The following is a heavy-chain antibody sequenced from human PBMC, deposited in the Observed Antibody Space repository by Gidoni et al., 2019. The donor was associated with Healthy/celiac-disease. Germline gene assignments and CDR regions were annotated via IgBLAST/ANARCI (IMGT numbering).Heavy chain of an antibody. CDR3: ARIPVCGYDNWFDP. V-gene: IGHV2-70*01. CDR2: IDWDDDK. D-gene: IGHD5-12*01. CDR1: GFSLSTSGMC. Sequence: QVTLRESGPALVKPTQTLTLTCTFSGFSLSTSGMCVSWIRQPPGKALEWLALIDWDDDKYYSTSLKTRLTISKDTSKNQVVLTMTNMDPVDTATYYCARIPVCGYDNWFDPWGQGTLVTVSS. J-gene: IGHJ5*02.